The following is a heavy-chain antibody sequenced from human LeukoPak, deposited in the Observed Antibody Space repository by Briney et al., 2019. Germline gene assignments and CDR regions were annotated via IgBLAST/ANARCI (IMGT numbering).Heavy chain of an antibody. D-gene: IGHD3-3*01. CDR2: ISGSGGST. Sequence: GGSLRLSCAASGFTFSSYAMSWVRQAPGKGLEWVSAISGSGGSTYYADSVKGRFTISRDNSKNTLYLQMNSLRAEDTAVYYCAKVLRRFLEWLLFDYWGQGTLVTVSS. J-gene: IGHJ4*02. CDR1: GFTFSSYA. V-gene: IGHV3-23*01. CDR3: AKVLRRFLEWLLFDY.